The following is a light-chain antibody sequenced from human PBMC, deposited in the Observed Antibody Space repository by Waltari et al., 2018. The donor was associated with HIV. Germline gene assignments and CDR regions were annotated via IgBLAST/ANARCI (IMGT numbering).Light chain of an antibody. Sequence: VVTQEPSLTVSPGGTIILTCGSSEGAVTTKNYAYWFQQKPGQAPTTLIHDTTQRHFWTPVRCSGFLLGDKAALTLSGALSEDEGVYFCLLFFGATRVFGGGTMVTVL. CDR2: DTT. CDR3: LLFFGATRV. V-gene: IGLV7-46*01. J-gene: IGLJ2*01. CDR1: EGAVTTKNY.